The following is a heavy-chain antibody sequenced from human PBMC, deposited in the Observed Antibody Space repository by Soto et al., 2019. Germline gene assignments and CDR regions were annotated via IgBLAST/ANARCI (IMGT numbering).Heavy chain of an antibody. J-gene: IGHJ4*02. CDR3: TRDPDYGDYWGYFFDY. Sequence: QVQLVQSGAEVKKPGASVKVSCKTSGYTFAAFFIHWIRQAPGQGLEWMGWINPTSGATVSAQKFQYRVTMTRDTSISTAYMELRGLKSDDTAVYYCTRDPDYGDYWGYFFDYWGQGTPVSVSS. CDR1: GYTFAAFF. CDR2: INPTSGAT. D-gene: IGHD4-17*01. V-gene: IGHV1-2*02.